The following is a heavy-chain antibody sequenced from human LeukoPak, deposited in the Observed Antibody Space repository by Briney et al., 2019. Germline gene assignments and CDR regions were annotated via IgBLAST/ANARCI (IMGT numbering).Heavy chain of an antibody. CDR1: GGSISSYY. CDR2: IYYSGST. J-gene: IGHJ4*02. Sequence: SETLSLTCTVSGGSISSYYWSWIRQPPGKGLEWIGYIYYSGSTNYNPSLKSRVTISVDTSKNQFSLKLSSVTAADTAVYYCARSTIGGRIDYWGQGTLVTVSS. D-gene: IGHD3-16*01. CDR3: ARSTIGGRIDY. V-gene: IGHV4-59*08.